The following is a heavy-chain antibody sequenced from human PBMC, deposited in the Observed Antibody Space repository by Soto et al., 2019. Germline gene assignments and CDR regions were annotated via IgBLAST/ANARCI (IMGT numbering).Heavy chain of an antibody. CDR2: INHSGST. Sequence: SETLSLTXAVYGGTFSGYYWSWIRQPPGKGLEWIGEINHSGSTNYNPSLKSRVTISVDTSKNQFSLKLSSVTAADTAVYYCARADYYDSSGYFYYFDYWGQGTLVTVSS. J-gene: IGHJ4*02. D-gene: IGHD3-22*01. V-gene: IGHV4-34*01. CDR3: ARADYYDSSGYFYYFDY. CDR1: GGTFSGYY.